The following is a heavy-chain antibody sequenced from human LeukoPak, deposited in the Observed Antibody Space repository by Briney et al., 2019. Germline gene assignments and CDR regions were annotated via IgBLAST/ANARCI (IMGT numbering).Heavy chain of an antibody. Sequence: PGGSLRLSCAASGFTFSSYSLNRVRQAPGKGLEWVSCITSNIYTYYADSVRGRFTISRDNSQNSVYLVMNSLRAEDTAVYYCARERDTSMVALDSWGQGTLVTVSS. CDR2: ITSNIYT. CDR1: GFTFSSYS. V-gene: IGHV3-21*06. D-gene: IGHD5-18*01. CDR3: ARERDTSMVALDS. J-gene: IGHJ4*02.